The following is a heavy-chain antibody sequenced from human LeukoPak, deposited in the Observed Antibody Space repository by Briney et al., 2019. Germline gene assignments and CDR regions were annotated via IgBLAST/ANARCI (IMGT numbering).Heavy chain of an antibody. CDR2: ISGSGGST. CDR1: GFTFSSYS. V-gene: IGHV3-23*01. D-gene: IGHD3-10*01. Sequence: GGSLRLSCAASGFTFSSYSMNWVRQAPGKGLEWVSAISGSGGSTYYADSVKGRFTISRDNSKNTLYLQMNSLRAEDTAVYYCAKRDYYGSGKAFDIWGQGTMVTVSS. J-gene: IGHJ3*02. CDR3: AKRDYYGSGKAFDI.